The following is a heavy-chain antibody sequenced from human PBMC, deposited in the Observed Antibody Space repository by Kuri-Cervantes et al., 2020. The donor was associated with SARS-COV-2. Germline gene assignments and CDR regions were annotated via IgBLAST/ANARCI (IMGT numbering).Heavy chain of an antibody. CDR2: IDSSSDYI. Sequence: GESLKISCAASGFTFRSYSMNWVRQTPGKGLEWVSSIDSSSDYIYYADSVKGRFTISRDNANNSLSLQMNSLRAEDTAVYYCAREEVVPAAVRGYFYRYGMGVWGQGTTVTVSS. CDR3: AREEVVPAAVRGYFYRYGMGV. CDR1: GFTFRSYS. V-gene: IGHV3-21*01. D-gene: IGHD2-2*01. J-gene: IGHJ6*02.